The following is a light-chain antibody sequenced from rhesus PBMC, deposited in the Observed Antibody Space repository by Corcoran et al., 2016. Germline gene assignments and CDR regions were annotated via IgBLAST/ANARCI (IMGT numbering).Light chain of an antibody. CDR1: QGISSY. V-gene: IGKV1-25*01. CDR2: TAS. J-gene: IGKJ4*01. Sequence: DIQMTQSPSSLSASVGDRVTFTCRASQGISSYLAWYQQKPGKAPNLLIYTASTLQSGVPSRFRGSGFWTDFNINIISRQPEEFATYDCQQHNSYPLTFGGGTKVELK. CDR3: QQHNSYPLT.